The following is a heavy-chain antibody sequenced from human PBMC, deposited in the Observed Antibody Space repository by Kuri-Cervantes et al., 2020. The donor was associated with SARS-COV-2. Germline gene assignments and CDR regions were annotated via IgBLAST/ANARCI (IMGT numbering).Heavy chain of an antibody. CDR2: ISYDGSNK. CDR1: GFTFSSYA. V-gene: IGHV3-30-3*01. D-gene: IGHD3-22*01. Sequence: GGSLRLSCAASGFTFSSYAMHWVRQAPGKGLEWVAVISYDGSNKYYADSVKGRFTISRDNSKNTLYLQMNSLRAEDTAVYYCARDPGALAGIVVAPFDIWGQGKMV. J-gene: IGHJ3*02. CDR3: ARDPGALAGIVVAPFDI.